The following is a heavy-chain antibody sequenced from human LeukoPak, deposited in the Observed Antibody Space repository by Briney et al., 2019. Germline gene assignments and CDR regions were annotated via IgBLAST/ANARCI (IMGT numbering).Heavy chain of an antibody. CDR2: IYSDGST. D-gene: IGHD3-10*01. Sequence: IQPGGSLRLSCAASGFTVSNNYMSWVRPAPGKGLEWVSVIYSDGSTYFADSVKGRFTISRDNPKNTLYLQMNSLRAEDTAVYYCAGMVYFDYWGQGTLVTVSS. J-gene: IGHJ4*02. CDR1: GFTVSNNY. V-gene: IGHV3-53*01. CDR3: AGMVYFDY.